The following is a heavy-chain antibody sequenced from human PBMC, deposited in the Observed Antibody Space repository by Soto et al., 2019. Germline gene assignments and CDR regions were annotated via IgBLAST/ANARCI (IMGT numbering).Heavy chain of an antibody. CDR3: AKAYFVWSSEQPYYFDY. J-gene: IGHJ4*02. Sequence: EVQLLASGGGLVQPGGSLSLSCAASGFTFSNYAMTWVRHGPGKGLEWVSGISGSGGRSYYADSVKGRFTISRDNSKSTLYLQMNSLRAEDTAVYYCAKAYFVWSSEQPYYFDYWGQGTLVTVSS. CDR2: ISGSGGRS. V-gene: IGHV3-23*01. D-gene: IGHD3-16*01. CDR1: GFTFSNYA.